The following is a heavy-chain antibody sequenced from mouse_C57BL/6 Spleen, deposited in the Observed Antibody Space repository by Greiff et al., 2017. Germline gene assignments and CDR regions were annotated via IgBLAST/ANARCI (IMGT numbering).Heavy chain of an antibody. J-gene: IGHJ4*01. V-gene: IGHV3-6*01. CDR3: ARYSSGYAMDY. Sequence: EVQLQESGPGLVKPSQSLSLTCSVTGYSITSGYYWTWIRQFPGNKLEWMGYISYDGSNNYNPSLKNRISITRDTSKHQFFLKLNSVTTEDTATYYCARYSSGYAMDYWGQGTSVTVSS. D-gene: IGHD3-2*02. CDR2: ISYDGSN. CDR1: GYSITSGYY.